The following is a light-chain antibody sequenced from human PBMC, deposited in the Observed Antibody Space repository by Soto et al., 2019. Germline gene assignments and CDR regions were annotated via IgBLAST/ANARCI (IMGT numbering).Light chain of an antibody. CDR3: SSYTSSSTYV. CDR2: DVS. V-gene: IGLV2-14*03. CDR1: SSDVGGYNY. J-gene: IGLJ1*01. Sequence: QSVLTQPASVSGSPGQSITISCTGTSSDVGGYNYVSWYQQHPGKAPKLMIYDVSNRPSGVSNRFSGSKSGNTASLTISGLQAEDEADYYRSSYTSSSTYVFGTGTQLTVL.